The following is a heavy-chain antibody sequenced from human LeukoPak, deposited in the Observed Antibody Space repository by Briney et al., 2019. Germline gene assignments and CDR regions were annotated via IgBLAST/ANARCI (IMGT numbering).Heavy chain of an antibody. CDR1: GYTLTELS. D-gene: IGHD2-2*01. J-gene: IGHJ5*02. Sequence: GASVKVSCKVSGYTLTELSMHWVRQAPGKGLEWMGGFDPEDGVTIYAQKFQGRVTMTEDTSTDTAYMELSSLRSEDTAVYYCATGGRYCSSTSCYLGWFDPWGQGTLVTVSS. CDR2: FDPEDGVT. CDR3: ATGGRYCSSTSCYLGWFDP. V-gene: IGHV1-24*01.